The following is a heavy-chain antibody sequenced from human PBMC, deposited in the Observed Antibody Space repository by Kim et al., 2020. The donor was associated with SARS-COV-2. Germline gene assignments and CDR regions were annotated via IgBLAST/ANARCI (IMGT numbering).Heavy chain of an antibody. Sequence: SETLSLTCTVSGGSISSYYWSWIRQPPGKGLEWIGYIYYSGSTNYNPSLKSRVTISVDTSKNQFSLKLSSVTAADTAVYYCARETDDYGDYEFRFDYWGQGTLVTVSS. CDR1: GGSISSYY. V-gene: IGHV4-59*01. J-gene: IGHJ4*02. D-gene: IGHD4-17*01. CDR3: ARETDDYGDYEFRFDY. CDR2: IYYSGST.